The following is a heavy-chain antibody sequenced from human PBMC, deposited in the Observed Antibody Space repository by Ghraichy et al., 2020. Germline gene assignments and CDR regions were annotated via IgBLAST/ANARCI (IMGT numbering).Heavy chain of an antibody. Sequence: GGSLRLSCAASGFTFSSYTMNWVRQAPGKGLEWVSYISSSGAYIYYADSVKGRFTISRDNAKNSLYLQMSSLRAEDTAVYYCARDGVHCSGASCYHPDFDYWGHGSLVTVSS. V-gene: IGHV3-21*01. CDR2: ISSSGAYI. D-gene: IGHD2-15*01. CDR3: ARDGVHCSGASCYHPDFDY. J-gene: IGHJ4*01. CDR1: GFTFSSYT.